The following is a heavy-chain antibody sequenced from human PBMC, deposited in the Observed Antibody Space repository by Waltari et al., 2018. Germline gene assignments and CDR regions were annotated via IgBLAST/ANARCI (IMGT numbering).Heavy chain of an antibody. CDR1: GYTFISDG. D-gene: IGHD2-2*01. CDR3: ARDGLIPPAFDY. J-gene: IGHJ4*02. V-gene: IGHV1-18*01. Sequence: QVQLMQSGAEVKKPGASAKVSCTAFGYTFISDGNCGVRQAPGPGLEWMGGISAYNGNTNYAQKLQGRVTMTTDTSTSTVYMELRSLRSDDTAVYYCARDGLIPPAFDYWGQGTLVTVSS. CDR2: ISAYNGNT.